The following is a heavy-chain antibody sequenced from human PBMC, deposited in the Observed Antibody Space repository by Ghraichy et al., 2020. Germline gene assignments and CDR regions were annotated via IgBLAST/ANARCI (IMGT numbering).Heavy chain of an antibody. Sequence: GGSLRLSCAASGFSFNNYWMHWVRQAPGKGLVWVSRINSDGRDTTYADSVKGRFTISRDNARNTLYLQMNSLRAEDTAVYYCAREYCRGGRCFFGTGGSHFDYGGQGTLVTVSS. CDR3: AREYCRGGRCFFGTGGSHFDY. D-gene: IGHD2-15*01. V-gene: IGHV3-74*03. CDR1: GFSFNNYW. CDR2: INSDGRDT. J-gene: IGHJ4*02.